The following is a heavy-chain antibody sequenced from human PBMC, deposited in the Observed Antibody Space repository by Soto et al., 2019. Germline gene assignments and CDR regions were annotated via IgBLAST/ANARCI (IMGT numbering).Heavy chain of an antibody. V-gene: IGHV3-30-3*01. CDR3: ARCIGHSSIYYYYGMDV. D-gene: IGHD6-6*01. J-gene: IGHJ6*02. Sequence: QVQLVESGGGVVQPGRSQRLSCAASGFSLSSHGMHWVRQAPGKGLEWVAIISYDGSNRYYADSVKGRFTISRDNSANXXYLQMNSLRAEDTAVYYCARCIGHSSIYYYYGMDVWGQGTTVTVSS. CDR2: ISYDGSNR. CDR1: GFSLSSHG.